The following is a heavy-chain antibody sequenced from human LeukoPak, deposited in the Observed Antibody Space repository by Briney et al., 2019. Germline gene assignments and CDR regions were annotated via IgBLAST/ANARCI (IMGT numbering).Heavy chain of an antibody. CDR2: FDPEDGET. V-gene: IGHV1-24*01. CDR1: GYTLTELY. J-gene: IGHJ4*02. CDR3: ATGPPYYYEGDY. D-gene: IGHD3-22*01. Sequence: ASVKVSCKVSGYTLTELYMHWVRQAPGKGLEWMGGFDPEDGETIYAQKFQGRVTMTEDTSTDTAYMELSSLRSEDTAVYYCATGPPYYYEGDYWGQGTLVTVSS.